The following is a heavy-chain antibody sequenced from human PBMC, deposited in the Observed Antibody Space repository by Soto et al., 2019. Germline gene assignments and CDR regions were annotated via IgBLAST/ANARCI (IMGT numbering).Heavy chain of an antibody. D-gene: IGHD3-22*01. CDR3: ATATSKIYYDSSGYYFYYFDY. V-gene: IGHV1-24*01. J-gene: IGHJ4*02. CDR2: FDPEDGET. Sequence: ASVKVSCKVSGYTLTELSIHWVRQAPGKGLEWMGGFDPEDGETIYAQKFQGRVTMTEDTSTDTAYMELSSLRSEDTAVYYCATATSKIYYDSSGYYFYYFDYWGQGTLVTVSS. CDR1: GYTLTELS.